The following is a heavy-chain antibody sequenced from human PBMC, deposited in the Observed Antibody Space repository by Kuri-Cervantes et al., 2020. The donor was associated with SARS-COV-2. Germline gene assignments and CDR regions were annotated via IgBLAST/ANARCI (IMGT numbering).Heavy chain of an antibody. J-gene: IGHJ5*02. V-gene: IGHV4-39*01. CDR3: ATHPKELRIVVVNWFDP. D-gene: IGHD3-22*01. Sequence: SETLSLTCTVSGGSIISIDYYWAWVRQSPGKGLEWIGTIYYSGVTYYSPSLKSRVTISVDTSKNQFSLNLRSVTVADTCVYYCATHPKELRIVVVNWFDPWGPGTLVTVSS. CDR1: GGSIISIDYY. CDR2: IYYSGVT.